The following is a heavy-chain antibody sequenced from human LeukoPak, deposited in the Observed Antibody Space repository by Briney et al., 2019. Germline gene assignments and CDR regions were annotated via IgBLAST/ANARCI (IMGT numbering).Heavy chain of an antibody. V-gene: IGHV3-53*01. CDR2: IYSGGST. J-gene: IGHJ6*02. D-gene: IGHD5-18*01. Sequence: PGGSLRLSCAASGFTVSSNYMSWVRQAPGKGLEWVSVIYSGGSTYYADSVKGRFTISRDNSNNTLYLQMNSLRAEDTAVYYCARAGYSYGPEYYYYYYGMDVWGQGTTVTVSS. CDR3: ARAGYSYGPEYYYYYYGMDV. CDR1: GFTVSSNY.